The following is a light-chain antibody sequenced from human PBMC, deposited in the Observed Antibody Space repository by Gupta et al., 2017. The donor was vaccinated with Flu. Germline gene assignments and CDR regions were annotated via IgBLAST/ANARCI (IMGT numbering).Light chain of an antibody. Sequence: DIQMAQSPSTLSASVADSVTITCRASQSVTTSLAWYQQQPGKAPKLLIFKASRLESGVPSRFSGSGSGTEFTLTISSLQADDFATYYCQQEHHSPETFGQGTKVEI. V-gene: IGKV1-5*03. CDR1: QSVTTS. CDR3: QQEHHSPET. J-gene: IGKJ1*01. CDR2: KAS.